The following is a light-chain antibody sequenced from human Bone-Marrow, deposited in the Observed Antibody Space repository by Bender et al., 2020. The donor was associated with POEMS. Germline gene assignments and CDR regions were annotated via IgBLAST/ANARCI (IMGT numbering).Light chain of an antibody. J-gene: IGLJ2*01. CDR1: SSDVGNYNL. CDR3: CSYAGSSTVV. Sequence: QSALTQPASVSGSRGQSITISCSGTSSDVGNYNLVSWYQHHPGKAPKLMIYEVSKRPSGVSNRFSGSKSGNTASLTISGLQAEDEADYYCCSYAGSSTVVFGGGTKLTVL. V-gene: IGLV2-23*02. CDR2: EVS.